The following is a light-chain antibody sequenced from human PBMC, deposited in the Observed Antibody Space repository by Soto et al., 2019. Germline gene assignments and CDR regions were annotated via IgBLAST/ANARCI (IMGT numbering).Light chain of an antibody. CDR3: QQSYNVPFT. CDR2: GAS. Sequence: DIQMTQSPASLAASLGDRITIACRASQTISNYLNWYHQKPGEAPKILIYGASTLQSGVPSSVSGSGSGTEFTLSISSLQPEDFGTYYCQQSYNVPFTFGPGTTVDVK. V-gene: IGKV1-39*01. J-gene: IGKJ3*01. CDR1: QTISNY.